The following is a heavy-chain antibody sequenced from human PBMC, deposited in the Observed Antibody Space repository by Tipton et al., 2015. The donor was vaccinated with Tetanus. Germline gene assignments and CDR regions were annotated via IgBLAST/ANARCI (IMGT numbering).Heavy chain of an antibody. CDR3: ARTWGVWVTSIDAFDI. CDR2: FYYSGST. V-gene: IGHV4-39*01. CDR1: GRSLSGSTYY. Sequence: GLVKPSETLTLTCAVSGRSLSGSTYYWGWIRQPPGKGLEWIGGFYYSGSTDYNPSLKSRVAISVDTSKNQFSLKLSSVTAADTAVYYCARTWGVWVTSIDAFDIWGQGTKVAVSS. D-gene: IGHD3-16*01. J-gene: IGHJ3*02.